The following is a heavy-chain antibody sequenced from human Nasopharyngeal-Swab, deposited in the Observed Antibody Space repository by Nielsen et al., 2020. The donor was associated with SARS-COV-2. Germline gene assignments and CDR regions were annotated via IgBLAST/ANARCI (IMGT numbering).Heavy chain of an antibody. CDR2: IYHSGST. J-gene: IGHJ6*02. Sequence: SETLSLTCAVSGGSISSSNWWSWVRQPPGKGLEWIGEIYHSGSTNYNPSLKSRVTISVDKSKNQFSLKLSSVTAADTAVYYCARQCGGDCYSLYYYYGMDVWGQGTTVTVSS. CDR1: GGSISSSNW. V-gene: IGHV4-4*02. CDR3: ARQCGGDCYSLYYYYGMDV. D-gene: IGHD2-21*02.